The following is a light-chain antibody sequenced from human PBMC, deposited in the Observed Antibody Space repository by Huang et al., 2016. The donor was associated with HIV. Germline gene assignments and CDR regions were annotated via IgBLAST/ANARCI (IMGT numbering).Light chain of an antibody. CDR2: DAS. V-gene: IGKV3-11*01. CDR3: QQRSNWPVT. CDR1: QSVSSY. Sequence: EIVLTQSPATLSLSPGERATLSCRASQSVSSYLAWYQQKPGQAPRLLMYDASNRASGIPARFSGSGSGTDFTLTSSSLEPEDFAVYYCQQRSNWPVTFGPGTKVDIK. J-gene: IGKJ3*01.